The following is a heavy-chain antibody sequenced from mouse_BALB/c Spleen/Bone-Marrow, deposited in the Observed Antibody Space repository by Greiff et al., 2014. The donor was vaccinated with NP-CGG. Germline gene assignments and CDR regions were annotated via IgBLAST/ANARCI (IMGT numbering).Heavy chain of an antibody. Sequence: VQLQQSGPGLVAPSQSLSITCTVSGFSLTDYGVSWIRQPPGKGLDWLGVVWGGGITYYNSTLKSRLSITKDNSKSQVFLKMNSLQTDDTAMYYCAKHDTTVVVDYWGQGTTLTVSS. J-gene: IGHJ2*01. CDR1: GFSLTDYG. V-gene: IGHV2-6-5*01. CDR2: VWGGGIT. D-gene: IGHD1-1*01. CDR3: AKHDTTVVVDY.